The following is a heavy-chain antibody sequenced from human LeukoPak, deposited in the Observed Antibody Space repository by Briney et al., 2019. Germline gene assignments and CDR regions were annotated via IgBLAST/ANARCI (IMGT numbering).Heavy chain of an antibody. CDR2: IYPGASDT. CDR3: ARQVAANKIFDY. Sequence: PGESLKISCKGSGYSFTTYWIGWVRQMPGKGVEGMGIIYPGASDTRYSPSFQGQVTISADKSISTAYLQWSSLKASDSAMYYCARQVAANKIFDYWGQGTLVTVSS. V-gene: IGHV5-51*01. CDR1: GYSFTTYW. J-gene: IGHJ4*02. D-gene: IGHD6-19*01.